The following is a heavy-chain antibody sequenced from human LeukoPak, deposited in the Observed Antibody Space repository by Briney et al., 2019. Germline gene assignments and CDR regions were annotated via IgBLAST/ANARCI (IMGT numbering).Heavy chain of an antibody. CDR3: ARGYWNLRNYAFDI. Sequence: SETLSLTCAVYGGSFSGYYWSWIRQPPGKGLEWIGEINHSGSTNYNPSLKSRVTISVDTSKNQFSLKLSSVTAADTAVYYCARGYWNLRNYAFDIWGQGTMVTVSS. CDR1: GGSFSGYY. J-gene: IGHJ3*02. V-gene: IGHV4-34*01. D-gene: IGHD1-7*01. CDR2: INHSGST.